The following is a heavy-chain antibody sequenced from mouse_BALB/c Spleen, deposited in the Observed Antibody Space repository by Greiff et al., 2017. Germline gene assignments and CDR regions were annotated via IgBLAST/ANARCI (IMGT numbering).Heavy chain of an antibody. J-gene: IGHJ2*01. Sequence: QVQLKQPGAELVKPGASVKLSCKASGYTFTSYWMHWVKQRPGQGLEWIGEIDPSDSYTNYNQKFKGKATLTVDKSSSTAYMQLSSLTSEDSAVYYCARSHYDYEGTFGYWGQGTTLTVSS. CDR2: IDPSDSYT. V-gene: IGHV1-69*02. D-gene: IGHD2-4*01. CDR3: ARSHYDYEGTFGY. CDR1: GYTFTSYW.